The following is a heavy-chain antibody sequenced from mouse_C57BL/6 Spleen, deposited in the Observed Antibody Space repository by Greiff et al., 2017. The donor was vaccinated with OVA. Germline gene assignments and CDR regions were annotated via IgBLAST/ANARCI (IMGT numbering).Heavy chain of an antibody. Sequence: EVKVEESGGGLVKPGGSLKLSCAASGFTFSDYGMHWVRQAPEKGLEWVAYISSGSSTIYYADTVKGRFTISRDNAKNSLFLQMTSLRSEDTAVYYCARIYDGYYEGMDYWGQGTSVTVSS. V-gene: IGHV5-17*01. D-gene: IGHD2-3*01. J-gene: IGHJ4*01. CDR1: GFTFSDYG. CDR2: ISSGSSTI. CDR3: ARIYDGYYEGMDY.